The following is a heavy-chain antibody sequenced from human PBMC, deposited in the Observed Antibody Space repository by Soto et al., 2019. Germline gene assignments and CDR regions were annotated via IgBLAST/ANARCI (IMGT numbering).Heavy chain of an antibody. CDR1: GFSFISYG. V-gene: IGHV3-30-3*01. D-gene: IGHD2-15*01. Sequence: GGSLRLSCAGSGFSFISYGMHWVRQAPGKGLEWVAVISYDGSNKYYADSVKGRFTISRDNSKNTLYLQMNSLRAEDTGVYYFATDEFCSGGSSRNYYYGMDVWGQGTTVTVSS. CDR3: ATDEFCSGGSSRNYYYGMDV. CDR2: ISYDGSNK. J-gene: IGHJ6*02.